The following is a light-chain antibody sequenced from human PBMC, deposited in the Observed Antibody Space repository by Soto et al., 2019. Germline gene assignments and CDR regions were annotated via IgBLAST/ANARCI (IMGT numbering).Light chain of an antibody. CDR3: QRYNEAPLT. J-gene: IGKJ4*01. CDR1: QVISNS. Sequence: DIQMTQSPSSLSASIGDRVTITCRASQVISNSLAWYQQKPGKVPKLLIYAASTLQSGVPSRFSGSGSGTDFTLTISSLQPEDVATYYCQRYNEAPLTFGVGTKVDIK. CDR2: AAS. V-gene: IGKV1-27*01.